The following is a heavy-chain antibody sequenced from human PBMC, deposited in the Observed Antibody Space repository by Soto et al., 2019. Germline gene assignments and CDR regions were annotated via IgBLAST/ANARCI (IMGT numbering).Heavy chain of an antibody. D-gene: IGHD1-1*01. CDR3: ARHPNPTPRHWFDP. CDR1: GGSINSSPYF. Sequence: SETLSLTCTVSGGSINSSPYFWGWIRQPPGKGLEWIGSIYFGGDTYYNPSLKSRVTISVDTSKHQFSLRLTSVTAADTAVYYCARHPNPTPRHWFDPWGQGILVTVSS. V-gene: IGHV4-39*01. CDR2: IYFGGDT. J-gene: IGHJ5*02.